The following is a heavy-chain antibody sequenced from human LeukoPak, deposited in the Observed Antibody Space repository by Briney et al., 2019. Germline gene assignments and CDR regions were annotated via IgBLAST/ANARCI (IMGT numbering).Heavy chain of an antibody. CDR3: ASDRESYDYVWGSYRFNC. V-gene: IGHV4-39*01. D-gene: IGHD3-16*02. Sequence: SQTLSLTCTVSGGSISSSSYYWGWIRQPPGKGLEWIGSIYYSGSTYYNPSLKSRVTISVDTSKNQFSLKLSSVTAADTAVYYCASDRESYDYVWGSYRFNCWGQGTLVTVSS. J-gene: IGHJ4*02. CDR1: GGSISSSSYY. CDR2: IYYSGST.